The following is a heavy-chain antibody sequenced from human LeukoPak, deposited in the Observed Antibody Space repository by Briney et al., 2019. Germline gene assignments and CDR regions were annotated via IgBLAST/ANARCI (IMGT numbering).Heavy chain of an antibody. D-gene: IGHD3-22*01. J-gene: IGHJ3*02. CDR1: GGSISSSNW. CDR3: ASNYYDSSGYWDAFDI. V-gene: IGHV4-4*02. Sequence: PSGTLSLTCAVSGGSISSSNWWSWVRQPPGKGLEWIGEIYHSGSTNYNPSLKSRVTISVDTSKNQFSLKLSSVTAADTAVYYCASNYYDSSGYWDAFDIWGQGTMVTVSS. CDR2: IYHSGST.